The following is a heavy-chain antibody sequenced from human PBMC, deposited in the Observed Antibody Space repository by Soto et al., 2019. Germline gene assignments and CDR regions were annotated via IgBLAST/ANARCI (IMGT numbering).Heavy chain of an antibody. D-gene: IGHD2-15*01. CDR1: GYTFTSYY. Sequence: ASVKVSCKASGYTFTSYYMHWVRQAPGQGLEWMGIINPSGGSTSYAQKFQGRVTMTRDTSTSTVYMELSSLRSEDTAVYYCARDPAAGYCSGGSCGFDIWGQGTMVTVS. CDR3: ARDPAAGYCSGGSCGFDI. J-gene: IGHJ3*02. V-gene: IGHV1-46*01. CDR2: INPSGGST.